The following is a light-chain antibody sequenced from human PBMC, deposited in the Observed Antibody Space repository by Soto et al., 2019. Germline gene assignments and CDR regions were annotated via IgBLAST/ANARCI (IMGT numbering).Light chain of an antibody. V-gene: IGLV1-47*01. CDR2: RNN. Sequence: QSALTQPPSASWTPGQGVTLSFSGSTSNNGSNYVYWYQQLPGTAPKLLIYRNNQRPSGVPDRFSGSKSGTSASLAISGLRSDDEADYFCATSDDSPNGVHVFGTGTKVNVL. J-gene: IGLJ1*01. CDR3: ATSDDSPNGVHV. CDR1: TSNNGSNY.